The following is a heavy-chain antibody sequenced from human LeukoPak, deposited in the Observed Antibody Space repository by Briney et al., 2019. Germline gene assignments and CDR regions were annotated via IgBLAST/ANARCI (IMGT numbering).Heavy chain of an antibody. CDR2: ISVDGTNT. CDR3: AKSYNTSGQRVFDI. Sequence: GGSLRLSCAASGFTFSRFAMSWVRQAPGKGLEWVSAISVDGTNTYYADSVKGQFTISRDNSKNTLFLQMNSLSAEDTAVYYCAKSYNTSGQRVFDIWGKGKMVTVSS. CDR1: GFTFSRFA. D-gene: IGHD3-22*01. V-gene: IGHV3-23*01. J-gene: IGHJ3*02.